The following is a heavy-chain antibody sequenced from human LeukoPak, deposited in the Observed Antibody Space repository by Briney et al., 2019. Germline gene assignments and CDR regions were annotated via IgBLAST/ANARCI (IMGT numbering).Heavy chain of an antibody. J-gene: IGHJ5*02. CDR2: INHSGST. D-gene: IGHD3-22*01. CDR3: ARTTTYYYDSRVENWFDP. Sequence: SETLSLTCAVYGGSFSGYYWGWIRQPPGKGLEWIGEINHSGSTNYNPSLKSRVTISVDTSKNQFSLKLSSVTAADTAVYYCARTTTYYYDSRVENWFDPWGQGTLVTVSS. V-gene: IGHV4-34*01. CDR1: GGSFSGYY.